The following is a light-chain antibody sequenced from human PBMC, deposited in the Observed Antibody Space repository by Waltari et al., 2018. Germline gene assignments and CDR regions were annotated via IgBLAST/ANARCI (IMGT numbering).Light chain of an antibody. CDR3: QAWDSSTARVV. CDR2: QDT. V-gene: IGLV3-1*01. CDR1: KLGDKY. J-gene: IGLJ2*01. Sequence: SYELTQPPSVPVSPGQTASITCSGDKLGDKYACWYQQKPGQSPVLVIYQDTKRPSGIPERVSGSNSGNTATLTISGTQAMDESDYYCQAWDSSTARVVFGGGTKLTVL.